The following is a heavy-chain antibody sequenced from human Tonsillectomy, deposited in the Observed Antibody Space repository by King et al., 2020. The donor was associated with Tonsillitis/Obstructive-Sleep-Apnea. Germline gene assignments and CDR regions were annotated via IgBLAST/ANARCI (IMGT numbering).Heavy chain of an antibody. D-gene: IGHD2-15*01. J-gene: IGHJ3*02. Sequence: VQLVESGGGLVQPGGSLRLSCAASGFTFSSYAMSWVRQAPGKGLEWVSAISGSGGSTYYADSVKGRFTISRDNSKNTLYLQMNSLRAEDTAVYYCAGRVGLVVVAARRRGDAFDIWGQGTMVTVSS. V-gene: IGHV3-23*04. CDR2: ISGSGGST. CDR3: AGRVGLVVVAARRRGDAFDI. CDR1: GFTFSSYA.